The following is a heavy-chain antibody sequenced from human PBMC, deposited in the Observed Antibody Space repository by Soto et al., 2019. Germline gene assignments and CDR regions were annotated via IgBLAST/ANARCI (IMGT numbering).Heavy chain of an antibody. CDR3: ARDPPLYDFALDMDV. CDR1: GFTFSSYS. Sequence: EVQLVESGGGLVQPGGSLRLSCAASGFTFSSYSMNWVRQAPGKGLEWVSYISMSSSAIYYADSVKGRFTISRDNANNSLSLQMNRLGAEETAVYYCARDPPLYDFALDMDVWGKGTTVTVSS. D-gene: IGHD3-3*01. CDR2: ISMSSSAI. J-gene: IGHJ6*03. V-gene: IGHV3-48*01.